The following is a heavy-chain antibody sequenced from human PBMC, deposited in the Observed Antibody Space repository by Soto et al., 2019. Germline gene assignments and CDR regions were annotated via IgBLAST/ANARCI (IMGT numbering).Heavy chain of an antibody. Sequence: QVQLVESGGGVVQPGRSLRLSCAASGFTFSSYGMHWVRQGPGKGLEWVAVISYDGSNKYYADSVKGRFTISRDNSKNTLYLQMNSLRAEDTAVYYCAKYGRGPYSSSWYDWFDPWGQGTLVTVPS. CDR2: ISYDGSNK. CDR1: GFTFSSYG. CDR3: AKYGRGPYSSSWYDWFDP. V-gene: IGHV3-30*18. J-gene: IGHJ5*02. D-gene: IGHD6-13*01.